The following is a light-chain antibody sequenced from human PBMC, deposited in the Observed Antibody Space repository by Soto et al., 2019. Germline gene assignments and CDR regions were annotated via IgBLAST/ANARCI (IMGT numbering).Light chain of an antibody. CDR1: QRVSGSY. J-gene: IGKJ1*01. CDR2: AAS. V-gene: IGKV3-20*01. Sequence: EIVLTQSPGTLSLSPGERATLSCRASQRVSGSYLAWYQQKPGQAPRLLIYAASSRASGIPDRFSGSGSGTDFTLTISGLEPEDFAMDYCEQYGSSPGTFGHRTRVAIK. CDR3: EQYGSSPGT.